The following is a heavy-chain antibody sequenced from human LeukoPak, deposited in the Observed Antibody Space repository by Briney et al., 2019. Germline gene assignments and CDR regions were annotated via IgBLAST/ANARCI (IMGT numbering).Heavy chain of an antibody. D-gene: IGHD2-2*01. CDR2: IWYDRRNK. CDR1: AFIFSNYG. J-gene: IGHJ6*02. Sequence: PGGSLRLSCAASAFIFSNYGMHWVRQAPGKGLEWVAVIWYDRRNKYYADSVKGRFTISRDNSKNTLYLQMNSLRAEDTAVYYCARDLRCSSTSCYYYYGMDVWGQGTTATVSS. V-gene: IGHV3-33*01. CDR3: ARDLRCSSTSCYYYYGMDV.